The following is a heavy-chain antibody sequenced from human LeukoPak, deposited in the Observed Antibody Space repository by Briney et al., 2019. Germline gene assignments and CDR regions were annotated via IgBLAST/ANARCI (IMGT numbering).Heavy chain of an antibody. D-gene: IGHD3-10*01. J-gene: IGHJ6*03. CDR1: GGSISSGSYY. Sequence: SETLSLTCTVSGGSISSGSYYRSWIRQPAGKGLEWIGRIYTSGSTNYNPSLKSRVTISVDTSKNQFSLKLSSVTAADTAVYYCGVVRSGYYYMDVWGKGTTVTVSS. CDR2: IYTSGST. CDR3: GVVRSGYYYMDV. V-gene: IGHV4-61*02.